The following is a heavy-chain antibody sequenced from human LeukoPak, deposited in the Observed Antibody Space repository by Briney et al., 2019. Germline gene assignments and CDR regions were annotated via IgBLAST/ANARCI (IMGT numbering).Heavy chain of an antibody. CDR2: IKQDGSEK. Sequence: GGSLRLSCAASGFTFSNYWMSWVRQAPGKGLEWVAIIKQDGSEKYYVDSVKGRFTVSRDNAKNSLYLQMNSLRAEDTAVFYCARGGMVRRVMGAFDIWGQGTLVTVSS. V-gene: IGHV3-7*01. J-gene: IGHJ3*02. CDR1: GFTFSNYW. D-gene: IGHD3-10*01. CDR3: ARGGMVRRVMGAFDI.